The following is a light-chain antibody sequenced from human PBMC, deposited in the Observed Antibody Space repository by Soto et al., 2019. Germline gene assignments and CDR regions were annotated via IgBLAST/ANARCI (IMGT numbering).Light chain of an antibody. V-gene: IGKV1-5*01. Sequence: DIQMTQSPSTLSASVGDRVTITCRASQSISSGLAWYQKKPGKAPRLLIYDASTLESGVPSRFSGSGSGTEFTLTISSLQPEDFATYCCQHYSTVWSFGQGT. CDR3: QHYSTVWS. CDR1: QSISSG. J-gene: IGKJ1*01. CDR2: DAS.